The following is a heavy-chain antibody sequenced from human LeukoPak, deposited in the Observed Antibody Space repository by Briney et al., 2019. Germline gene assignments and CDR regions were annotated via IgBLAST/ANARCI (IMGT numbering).Heavy chain of an antibody. CDR2: VYTTGNT. V-gene: IGHV4-4*07. CDR3: ARDRGTWNDDGFDY. CDR1: GGSLSYSY. J-gene: IGHJ4*02. D-gene: IGHD1-1*01. Sequence: SETLSLTCNVSGGSLSYSYWSWVRQAAGKGLQWIGRVYTTGNTNYNPSLKSRVSMSIDTSKQEISLKLSSVTAADTAVYYCARDRGTWNDDGFDYWGQGTLVTVSS.